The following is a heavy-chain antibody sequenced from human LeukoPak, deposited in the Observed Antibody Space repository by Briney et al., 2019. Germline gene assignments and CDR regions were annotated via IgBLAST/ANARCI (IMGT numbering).Heavy chain of an antibody. V-gene: IGHV3-21*01. J-gene: IGHJ4*01. Sequence: PGGSLRLSCAASGFTISSYTMNWVRQAPRQGLEWVSSIAGSSGYISYSDSVQGRFTISRDNASKSLYLQMTSLTADDTAVYYCARDRGAYCGGDCYLGFDYWGRGTLVTVSS. CDR2: IAGSSGYI. CDR3: ARDRGAYCGGDCYLGFDY. CDR1: GFTISSYT. D-gene: IGHD2-21*02.